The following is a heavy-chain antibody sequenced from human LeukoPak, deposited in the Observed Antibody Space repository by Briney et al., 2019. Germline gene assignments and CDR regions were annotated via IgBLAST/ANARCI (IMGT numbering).Heavy chain of an antibody. CDR3: ARDILTGYYWDDAFGI. D-gene: IGHD3-9*01. CDR1: GYTFTSYG. CDR2: ISAYNGNT. J-gene: IGHJ3*02. Sequence: WASVKVSCKASGYTFTSYGISWVRQAPGQGLEWMGWISAYNGNTNYAQRLQGRVTMTTDTSTSTAYMELRSLRSDDTAVYYCARDILTGYYWDDAFGIWGQGTMVTVSS. V-gene: IGHV1-18*01.